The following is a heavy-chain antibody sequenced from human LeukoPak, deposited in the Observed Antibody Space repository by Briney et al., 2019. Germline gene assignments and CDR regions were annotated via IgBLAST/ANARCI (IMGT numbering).Heavy chain of an antibody. D-gene: IGHD5-18*01. CDR1: GGSFSGYY. V-gene: IGHV4-34*01. CDR2: INHSGST. CDR3: ARGGYSPWTGYYHYYYMDV. J-gene: IGHJ6*03. Sequence: SETLSLTCAVYGGSFSGYYWSWIRQPPGKGLEWIGEINHSGSTNYNPSLKSRVTISVDTSKNQFSLKLSSVTAADTAVYYCARGGYSPWTGYYHYYYMDVWGKGTTVTVSS.